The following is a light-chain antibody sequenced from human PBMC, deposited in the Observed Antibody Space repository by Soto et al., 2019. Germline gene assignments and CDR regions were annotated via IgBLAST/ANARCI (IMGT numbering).Light chain of an antibody. CDR1: SSNIGAGYD. J-gene: IGLJ3*02. CDR2: GNN. V-gene: IGLV1-40*01. CDR3: QSYDNNLSGAV. Sequence: QLVLTQPPSVSGAPGQRVTISCTGSSSNIGAGYDVHWYQQLPGTAPKLLIYGNNKRPSGVPERFSGSKSGTSASLAITGLQPEDEADYYCQSYDNNLSGAVFGGGTKVTVL.